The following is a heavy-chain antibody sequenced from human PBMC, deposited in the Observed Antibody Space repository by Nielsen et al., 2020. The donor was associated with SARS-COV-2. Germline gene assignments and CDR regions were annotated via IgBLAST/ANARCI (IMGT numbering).Heavy chain of an antibody. D-gene: IGHD1-20*01. CDR1: GFTFSSYS. J-gene: IGHJ4*02. V-gene: IGHV3-48*04. Sequence: GESLKISCAASGFTFSSYSMNWVRQAPGKGLEWVSYISSSSSTIYYADSVKGRFTISRDNAKNSLYLQMNSLRADDTAVYYCARETVYNWNDALGDYWGQGTLVTVSS. CDR2: ISSSSSTI. CDR3: ARETVYNWNDALGDY.